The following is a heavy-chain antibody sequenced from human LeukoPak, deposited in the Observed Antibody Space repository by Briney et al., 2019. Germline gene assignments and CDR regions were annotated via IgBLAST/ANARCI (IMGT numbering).Heavy chain of an antibody. CDR2: INPSGGST. J-gene: IGHJ5*02. V-gene: IGHV1-46*01. Sequence: ASVKVSCKASGGTFSSYAISWVRQAPGQGLEWMGIINPSGGSTSYAQKFQGRVTMTRDTSTSTVYMELSSLRSEDTAVYYCARSARRFLEWLPEAKNWFDPWGQGTLVTVSS. CDR3: ARSARRFLEWLPEAKNWFDP. D-gene: IGHD3-3*01. CDR1: GGTFSSYA.